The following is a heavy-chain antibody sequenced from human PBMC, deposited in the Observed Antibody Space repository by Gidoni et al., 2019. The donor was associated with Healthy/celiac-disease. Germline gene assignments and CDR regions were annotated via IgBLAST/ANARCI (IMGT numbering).Heavy chain of an antibody. D-gene: IGHD2-2*01. CDR2: IIPILGIA. CDR1: GGTFSSYA. J-gene: IGHJ6*02. CDR3: ARRLLGGIVVVPAANNYGMDV. V-gene: IGHV1-69*04. Sequence: QVQLVQSGAEVKKPGSSVKVSCKASGGTFSSYAISWVRQAPGQGLEWMGRIIPILGIANYAQKFQGRVTITADKSTSTAYMELSSLRSEDTAVYYCARRLLGGIVVVPAANNYGMDVWGQGTTDTVSS.